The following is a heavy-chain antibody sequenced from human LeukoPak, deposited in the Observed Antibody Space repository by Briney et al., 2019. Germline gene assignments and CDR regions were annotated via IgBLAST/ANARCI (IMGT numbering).Heavy chain of an antibody. D-gene: IGHD6-13*01. CDR3: ARHVYAIAAAGNAVDY. CDR1: GGSISSNTYY. Sequence: SETLSLTCTVSGGSISSNTYYWGWIRQPPGKGLEWIGTIYYTGSTYYNPSLRSRVSISVDTSKNQFPLKLSSVTAANTAVSYCARHVYAIAAAGNAVDYWGQGTLVTVSS. J-gene: IGHJ4*02. CDR2: IYYTGST. V-gene: IGHV4-39*01.